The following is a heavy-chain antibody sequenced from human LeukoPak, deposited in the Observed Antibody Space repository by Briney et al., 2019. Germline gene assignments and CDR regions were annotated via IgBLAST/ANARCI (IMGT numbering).Heavy chain of an antibody. V-gene: IGHV4-4*07. D-gene: IGHD3-3*01. CDR2: IYTSGST. CDR3: ARARTIFGVVIDY. Sequence: SETLSLTCTVSGFSISNDYYWTWLRQPAGKGLEWIGRIYTSGSTNYNPSLKSRVTISVDTSKNQFSLKLSSVTAADTAVYYCARARTIFGVVIDYWGQGTLVTVSS. CDR1: GFSISNDYY. J-gene: IGHJ4*02.